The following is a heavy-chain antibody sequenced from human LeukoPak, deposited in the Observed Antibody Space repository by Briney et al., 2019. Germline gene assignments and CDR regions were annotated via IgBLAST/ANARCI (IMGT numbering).Heavy chain of an antibody. CDR2: IYHSGGT. V-gene: IGHV4-59*08. J-gene: IGHJ4*02. Sequence: SETLSLTCTVSGGSISSDYWSWIRQPPGKALEWIGNIYHSGGTNYNPSLTSRVTISVDTSKTKFPLKLSSVTAADTAVYYCARQGRNRDFCSSISCHYFDFWGQGALATVSS. CDR3: ARQGRNRDFCSSISCHYFDF. D-gene: IGHD2-2*01. CDR1: GGSISSDY.